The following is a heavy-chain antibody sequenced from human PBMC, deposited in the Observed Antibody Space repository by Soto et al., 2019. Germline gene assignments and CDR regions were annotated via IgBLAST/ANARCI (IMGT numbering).Heavy chain of an antibody. CDR2: IYYSGST. CDR1: GGSISSGGYY. J-gene: IGHJ4*02. V-gene: IGHV4-31*03. CDR3: ATSRVWTTRQYYFDY. Sequence: SETLSLTCTVSGGSISSGGYYWSWIRQHPGKGLEWIGYIYYSGSTYYNPSPKSRVTISVDTSKNQFSLKLSSVTAADTAVYYCATSRVWTTRQYYFDYWGQGTLVTVSS. D-gene: IGHD2-8*01.